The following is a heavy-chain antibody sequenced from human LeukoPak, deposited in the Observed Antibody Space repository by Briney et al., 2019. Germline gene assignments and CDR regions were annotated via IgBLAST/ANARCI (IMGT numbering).Heavy chain of an antibody. CDR3: ARGNLYN. CDR2: IYDRGST. Sequence: PSETLSLTCTVSGGSISSYYWSWIPQPPGKGLEWIGNIYDRGSTKYNPSLKSRVTMSVDTSKNQFSLKLSSVTAADTAVYYCARGNLYNWGQGTLVTVSS. CDR1: GGSISSYY. D-gene: IGHD4-11*01. J-gene: IGHJ4*02. V-gene: IGHV4-59*12.